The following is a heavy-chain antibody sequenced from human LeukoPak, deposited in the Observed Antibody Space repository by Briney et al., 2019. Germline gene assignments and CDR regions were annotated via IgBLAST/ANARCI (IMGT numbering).Heavy chain of an antibody. CDR2: INPNSGGT. CDR1: GYTFTSYG. D-gene: IGHD6-13*01. V-gene: IGHV1-2*06. Sequence: ASVKVSCKASGYTFTSYGISWVRQAPGQGLEWMGRINPNSGGTNYAQKFQGRVTMTRDTSISTAYMELSRLRSDDTAVYYCASYGSSWYLDFDYWGQGTLVTVSS. CDR3: ASYGSSWYLDFDY. J-gene: IGHJ4*02.